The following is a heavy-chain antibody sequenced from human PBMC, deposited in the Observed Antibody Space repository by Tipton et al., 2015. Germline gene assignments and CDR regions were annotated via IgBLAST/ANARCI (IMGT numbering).Heavy chain of an antibody. Sequence: SLRLSCTGSGFTFSRPAMNWVRQAPGKGLEWVSTITGNSGTTYYAGSVKGRFTVSRDNSKNALYLQMNSLRVDDTAVYYCAKGWGNWNADYWGQGTLVTVSS. CDR2: ITGNSGTT. D-gene: IGHD1-1*01. V-gene: IGHV3-23*01. CDR1: GFTFSRPA. CDR3: AKGWGNWNADY. J-gene: IGHJ4*02.